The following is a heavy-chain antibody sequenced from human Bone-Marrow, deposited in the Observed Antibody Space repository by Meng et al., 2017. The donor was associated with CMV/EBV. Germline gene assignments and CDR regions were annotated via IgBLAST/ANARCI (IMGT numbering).Heavy chain of an antibody. D-gene: IGHD6-13*01. V-gene: IGHV1-18*01. CDR3: ARTRIAAADY. J-gene: IGHJ4*02. Sequence: KVYCKASGYPFTSYGISWVRQAPGQGLEWMGWISAYTGNTNYAQKLQGRVTMTTDTSTSTAYMELRSLRSDDTAVYYCARTRIAAADYWGQGTLVTVSS. CDR1: GYPFTSYG. CDR2: ISAYTGNT.